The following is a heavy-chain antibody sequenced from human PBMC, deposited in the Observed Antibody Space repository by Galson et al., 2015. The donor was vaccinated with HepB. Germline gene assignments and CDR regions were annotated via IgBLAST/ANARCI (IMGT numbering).Heavy chain of an antibody. CDR2: IWYAENNK. J-gene: IGHJ4*02. Sequence: SLRLSCAASGFTFCSYGMHWARQAPGKGLEWVAVIWYAENNKSYADSVQGRFTITRDNSKNTLYLQKNSLRAEDTAVYYCARDEFVVVPAAIRSNYFDYWGQGTLVTVSS. V-gene: IGHV3-33*01. CDR3: ARDEFVVVPAAIRSNYFDY. D-gene: IGHD2-2*02. CDR1: GFTFCSYG.